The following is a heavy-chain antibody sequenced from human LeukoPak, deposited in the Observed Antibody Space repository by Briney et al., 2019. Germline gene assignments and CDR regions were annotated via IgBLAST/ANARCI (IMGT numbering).Heavy chain of an antibody. D-gene: IGHD3-22*01. CDR1: GGSFSGYY. CDR2: INHGGST. Sequence: SETLSLTCAVYGGSFSGYYWSWIRQPPGKGLEWIGEINHGGSTNYNPSLKSRVTISVDTSKNQFSLKLSSVTAADTAVYYCAGEDYDTDYWGQGTLVTVSS. J-gene: IGHJ4*02. V-gene: IGHV4-34*01. CDR3: AGEDYDTDY.